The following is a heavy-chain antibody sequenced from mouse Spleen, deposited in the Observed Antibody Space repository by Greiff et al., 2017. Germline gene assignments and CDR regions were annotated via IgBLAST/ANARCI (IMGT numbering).Heavy chain of an antibody. J-gene: IGHJ4*01. Sequence: QVQLQQSGPELVKPGASVKISCKASGYAFSSSWMNWVKQRPGKGLEWIGRIYPGDGDTNYNGKFKGKATLTADKSSSTAYMQLSSLTSEDSAVYFCARWELFYYAMDYWGQGTSVTVSS. CDR2: IYPGDGDT. D-gene: IGHD2-1*01. CDR3: ARWELFYYAMDY. CDR1: GYAFSSSW. V-gene: IGHV1-82*01.